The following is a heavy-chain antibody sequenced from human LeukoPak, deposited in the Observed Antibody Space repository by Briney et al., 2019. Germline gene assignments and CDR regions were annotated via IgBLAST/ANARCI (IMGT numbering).Heavy chain of an antibody. D-gene: IGHD6-19*01. CDR3: ARDGSSGWAPLDY. Sequence: ASVKVSCKASGYTFTSYDINWVRQATGQGLEWMGWMNPNSGNTGYAQKFQGRVTMTRNTSISTAYMELSRLRSDDTAVYYCARDGSSGWAPLDYWGQGTLVTVSS. CDR2: MNPNSGNT. J-gene: IGHJ4*02. CDR1: GYTFTSYD. V-gene: IGHV1-8*01.